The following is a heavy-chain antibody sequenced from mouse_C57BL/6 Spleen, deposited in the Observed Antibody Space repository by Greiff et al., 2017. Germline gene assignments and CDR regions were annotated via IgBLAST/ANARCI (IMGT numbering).Heavy chain of an antibody. D-gene: IGHD1-1*01. CDR2: IYPGDGDT. V-gene: IGHV1-80*01. Sequence: VQLQESGAELVKPGASVKISCKASGYAFSSYWMNWVKQRPGKGLEWIGQIYPGDGDTNYNGKFKGKATLTADKSSSTAYMQLSSLTSEDSAVYFCARSPHYYGSGYDWYFDVWGTGTTVTVSS. CDR1: GYAFSSYW. CDR3: ARSPHYYGSGYDWYFDV. J-gene: IGHJ1*03.